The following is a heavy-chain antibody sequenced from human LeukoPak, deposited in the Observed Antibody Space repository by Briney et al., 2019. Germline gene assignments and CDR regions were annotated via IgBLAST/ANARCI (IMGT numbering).Heavy chain of an antibody. CDR1: GFAFSTYS. CDR2: ISSDGSNE. V-gene: IGHV3-30*07. J-gene: IGHJ3*02. D-gene: IGHD3-22*01. Sequence: PGRSLRLSCAASGFAFSTYSMHWVRQAPGKGLEWLALISSDGSNENFADSVKGRFTISRDNSKNTLYLQMNSLRAEDTAVYYCARGGDSSGYHDAFDIWGQGTMVTVSS. CDR3: ARGGDSSGYHDAFDI.